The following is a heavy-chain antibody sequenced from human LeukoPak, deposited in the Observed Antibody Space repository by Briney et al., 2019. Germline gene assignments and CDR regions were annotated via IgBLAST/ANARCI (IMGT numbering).Heavy chain of an antibody. D-gene: IGHD2-15*01. CDR2: IIPIFGTA. Sequence: SVKVSCKVSGGTFSSYAISWVRQAPGQGLEWMGRIIPIFGTANYAQKFQGRVTITTDESTSTAYMELSSLRSEDTAVYYCAREGRYCSGGSCYSDYWGQGTLVTVSS. V-gene: IGHV1-69*05. CDR3: AREGRYCSGGSCYSDY. CDR1: GGTFSSYA. J-gene: IGHJ4*02.